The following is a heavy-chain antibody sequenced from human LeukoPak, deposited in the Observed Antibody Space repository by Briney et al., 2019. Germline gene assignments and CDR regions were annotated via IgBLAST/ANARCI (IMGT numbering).Heavy chain of an antibody. CDR1: TFTFDDYD. CDR3: ARGLAAAGTAY. J-gene: IGHJ4*02. Sequence: PGGSLRLSCAGSTFTFDDYDMSWVRQAPGKGLEWVSGINWNGGSTGYADSVKGRFTISRDNAKNSLYLQMNSLRAEDTALYYCARGLAAAGTAYWGQGTLVTVSS. CDR2: INWNGGST. D-gene: IGHD6-13*01. V-gene: IGHV3-20*04.